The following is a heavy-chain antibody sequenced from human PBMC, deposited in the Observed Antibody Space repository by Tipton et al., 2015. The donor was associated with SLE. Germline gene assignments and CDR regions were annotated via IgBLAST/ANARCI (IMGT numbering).Heavy chain of an antibody. CDR1: GFTFGDYA. CDR3: TRDERPHKRDCYYYGMDV. J-gene: IGHJ6*02. V-gene: IGHV3-49*03. Sequence: SLRLSCTASGFTFGDYAMSWFRQAPGKGLEWVGFIRSKAYGGTAEYAASVKGRFTISRDDSKSIAYLQMKSLKTEDTAVYYCTRDERPHKRDCYYYGMDVWGQGTTVTVSS. CDR2: IRSKAYGGTA.